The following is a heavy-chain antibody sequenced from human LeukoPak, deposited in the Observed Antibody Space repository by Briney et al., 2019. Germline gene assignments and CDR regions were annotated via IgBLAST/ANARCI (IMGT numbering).Heavy chain of an antibody. V-gene: IGHV3-30-3*01. CDR3: AREGGWTLDY. D-gene: IGHD2-15*01. CDR1: GFTFNRFA. J-gene: IGHJ4*02. CDR2: ISYDGSNK. Sequence: PGGSLRLSCAVSGFTFNRFAMHWVRQAPGKGLEWVAVISYDGSNKYYADSVKGRFTISRDNSKNTLYLQMNSLRAEDTAVYYCAREGGWTLDYWGQGTLVTVSS.